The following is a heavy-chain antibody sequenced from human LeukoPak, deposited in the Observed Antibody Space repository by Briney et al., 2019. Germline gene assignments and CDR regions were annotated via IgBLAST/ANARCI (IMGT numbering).Heavy chain of an antibody. CDR2: INHSGST. D-gene: IGHD4-23*01. CDR1: GGSFSGYY. V-gene: IGHV4-34*01. J-gene: IGHJ4*02. CDR3: AREGYGGNSEFGFDY. Sequence: SETLSLTCAVYGGSFSGYYWSWIRQPPGKGLEWIGEINHSGSTNYNPSLKSRVTISVDTSKNQFSLKLSSVTAADTAVYYCAREGYGGNSEFGFDYWGQGTLVTVSS.